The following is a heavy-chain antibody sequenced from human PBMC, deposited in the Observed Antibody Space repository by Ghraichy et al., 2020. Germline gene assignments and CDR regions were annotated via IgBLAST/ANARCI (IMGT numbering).Heavy chain of an antibody. D-gene: IGHD6-19*01. CDR1: GFTFSSYG. V-gene: IGHV3-33*01. Sequence: GESLNISCAASGFTFSSYGMHWVRQAPGKGLEWVAVIWYDRSNKYYADSVKGRFTISRDNSKNTLYLQMNSLRAEDTAVYYCARDPPLLGYSSGWYYYYYMDVWGKGTTVTVSS. J-gene: IGHJ6*03. CDR3: ARDPPLLGYSSGWYYYYYMDV. CDR2: IWYDRSNK.